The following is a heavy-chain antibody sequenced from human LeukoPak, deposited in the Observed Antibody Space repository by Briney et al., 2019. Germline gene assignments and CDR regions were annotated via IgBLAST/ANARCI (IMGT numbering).Heavy chain of an antibody. V-gene: IGHV3-23*01. CDR2: ISGSGGST. D-gene: IGHD3-22*01. Sequence: GGSLRLSCAASGFTFSSYAMSWVRQAPGKGLEWVSAISGSGGSTYYADSVKGRFTISRDNSKNTLYLQMNSLRAEDTAVYYCAKDRRYYYGSSGSSLDYWGQGTLVTVSS. J-gene: IGHJ4*02. CDR3: AKDRRYYYGSSGSSLDY. CDR1: GFTFSSYA.